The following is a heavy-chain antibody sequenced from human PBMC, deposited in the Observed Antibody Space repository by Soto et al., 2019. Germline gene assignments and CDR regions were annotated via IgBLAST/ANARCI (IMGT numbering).Heavy chain of an antibody. Sequence: SETPSLTCIVSGFSISSGYCTWIRQSPGKGLERIGYISHSGLRHYRASLQSRLTMSVETSKNQFSLNLTSVTAADTAICYCATSNTTCPGCYSWGQGTLVTVSS. D-gene: IGHD2-2*01. CDR1: GFSISSGY. V-gene: IGHV4-59*01. CDR2: ISHSGLR. J-gene: IGHJ5*02. CDR3: ATSNTTCPGCYS.